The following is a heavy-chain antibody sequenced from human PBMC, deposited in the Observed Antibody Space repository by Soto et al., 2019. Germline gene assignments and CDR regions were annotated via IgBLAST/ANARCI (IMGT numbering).Heavy chain of an antibody. CDR3: AKEKAHVAVAGPFDY. CDR1: GFTFSSYG. D-gene: IGHD6-19*01. CDR2: ISYDGSNK. V-gene: IGHV3-30*18. Sequence: QVQLVESGGGVVQPGRSLRLSCAASGFTFSSYGMHWVRQAPGKGLDWVAVISYDGSNKYYADSVKGRFTISRDNSKNTLYLQMNSLRADDTAVYHCAKEKAHVAVAGPFDYWGQGTLVTVSS. J-gene: IGHJ4*02.